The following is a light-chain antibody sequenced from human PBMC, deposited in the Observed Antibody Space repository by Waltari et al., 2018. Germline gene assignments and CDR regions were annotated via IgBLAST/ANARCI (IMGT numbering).Light chain of an antibody. CDR3: QQTYRLMT. CDR2: GAS. V-gene: IGKV1-39*01. J-gene: IGKJ3*01. CDR1: QRISSY. Sequence: DIQMTQSPSFLSASVGDRVTITCRASQRISSYLNWYQMKPGKAPELLIYGASTVQSGVPSRFSGSGFGTDFTLTISSLQPEDFATYYCQQTYRLMTFGPGTKVDLK.